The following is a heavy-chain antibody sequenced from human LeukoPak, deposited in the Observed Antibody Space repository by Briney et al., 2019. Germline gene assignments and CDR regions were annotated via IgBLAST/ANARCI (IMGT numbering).Heavy chain of an antibody. V-gene: IGHV3-23*01. Sequence: GGSLRLSCAASGFTFSSYAMSWVRQAPGKGLEWVSAISSTGGATYYANSVKGRFTISRDNSKNTVYLQMNSLRAEDTAVYYCAKNPDIVATYNYFDYWGQGTLVTVSS. D-gene: IGHD5-12*01. CDR1: GFTFSSYA. J-gene: IGHJ4*02. CDR2: ISSTGGAT. CDR3: AKNPDIVATYNYFDY.